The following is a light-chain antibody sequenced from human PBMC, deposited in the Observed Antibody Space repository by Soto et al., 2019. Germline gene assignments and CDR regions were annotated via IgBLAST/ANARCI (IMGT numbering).Light chain of an antibody. Sequence: EIVLTQSPGTLSLSPGERATLSCRASQSVSSSYLAWYQQKPGQAPRLLIYGASSRATGIPDRFSGSGSGTDFTLTINRLEPEDFAVYYCQQYGSSPFGGGPKVDIK. J-gene: IGKJ4*01. V-gene: IGKV3-20*01. CDR1: QSVSSSY. CDR3: QQYGSSP. CDR2: GAS.